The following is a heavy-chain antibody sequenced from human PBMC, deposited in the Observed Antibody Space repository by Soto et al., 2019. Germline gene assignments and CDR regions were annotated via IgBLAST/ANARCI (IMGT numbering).Heavy chain of an antibody. J-gene: IGHJ5*02. D-gene: IGHD3-3*01. V-gene: IGHV3-33*01. CDR3: ARDMVATISGVVHNWLDP. Sequence: PGGSLRLSCTASGFTFSNFGMVWVRQAPAKGLEWVAIIWYDGSNKYYADSVKGRFTISRDNSKNTLFLQVDSLRAEDTAVYYCARDMVATISGVVHNWLDPWGQGTLVTVSS. CDR2: IWYDGSNK. CDR1: GFTFSNFG.